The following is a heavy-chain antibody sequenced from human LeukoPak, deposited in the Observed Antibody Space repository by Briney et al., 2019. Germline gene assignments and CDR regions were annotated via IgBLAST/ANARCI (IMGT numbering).Heavy chain of an antibody. CDR3: ARVPPVYSSGWYGFDP. J-gene: IGHJ5*02. V-gene: IGHV1-46*01. CDR1: GYTFTSYY. CDR2: IYPSGGST. D-gene: IGHD6-19*01. Sequence: ASVKVSCKASGYTFTSYYMHWVRQAPGQGLEWMGIIYPSGGSTSYAQKFQGRVTMTRDTSTSTVYMELSSLRSEDTAVYYCARVPPVYSSGWYGFDPWGQGTLVTVSS.